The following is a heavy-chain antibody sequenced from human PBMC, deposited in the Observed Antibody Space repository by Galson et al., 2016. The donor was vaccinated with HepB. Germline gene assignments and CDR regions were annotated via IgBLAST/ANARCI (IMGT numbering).Heavy chain of an antibody. CDR2: IWSGAIKT. J-gene: IGHJ4*02. CDR3: ASSIAVAGIIDY. CDR1: GFSFSTYA. V-gene: IGHV3-33*01. D-gene: IGHD6-19*01. Sequence: SLRLSCAGSGFSFSTYAVHWVRQTPGKGLEWVAVIWSGAIKTYYADSVEGRFTISRDDSENTVYLQINTLRVEDTAMYYCASSIAVAGIIDYWGQGTLVTVSS.